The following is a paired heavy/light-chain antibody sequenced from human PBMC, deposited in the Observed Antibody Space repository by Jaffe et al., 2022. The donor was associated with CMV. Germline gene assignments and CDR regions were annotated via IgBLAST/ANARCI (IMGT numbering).Heavy chain of an antibody. CDR3: ARDTDPSGHYDRFDP. Sequence: QVQLVESGGGAVQPGGSLTLSCAASGFTFSNYGIHWVRQAPDKGLEWVAVMWSDGHQKYYADSVKGRFTVSRDNSKNTVYLRMNSLRDEDTAMYYCARDTDPSGHYDRFDPWGQGTLVTVSS. CDR2: MWSDGHQK. J-gene: IGHJ5*02. D-gene: IGHD3-16*01. CDR1: GFTFSNYG. V-gene: IGHV3-33*08.
Light chain of an antibody. CDR2: DVS. CDR3: SSYTSRNTRV. CDR1: SSDVGGYNY. V-gene: IGLV2-14*03. Sequence: QSALTQPASVSGSPGQSITIFCTGTSSDVGGYNYVSWYQQHPGKAPKLMIYDVSNRPSGVSDRFSGSKSGNTASLSISGLQAEDEADYYCSSYTSRNTRVFGTGTKVTVL. J-gene: IGLJ1*01.